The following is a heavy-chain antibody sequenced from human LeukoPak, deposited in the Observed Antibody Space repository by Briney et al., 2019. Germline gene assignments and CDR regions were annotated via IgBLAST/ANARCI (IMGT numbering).Heavy chain of an antibody. CDR3: ARSPDVVETWFDL. V-gene: IGHV3-11*03. J-gene: IGHJ5*02. CDR1: GFTFTDYY. Sequence: GGSLRLSCAASGFTFTDYYMSWIRQAPGKGLEWVAYLSTSTTFINYADSVRGRFTISRDNAKNSLYLQMNSLRAEDTAVYYCARSPDVVETWFDLWGQGTLVTVSS. CDR2: LSTSTTFI. D-gene: IGHD2-21*01.